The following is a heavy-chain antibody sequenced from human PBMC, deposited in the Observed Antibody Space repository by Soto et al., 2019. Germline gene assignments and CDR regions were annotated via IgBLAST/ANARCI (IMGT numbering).Heavy chain of an antibody. J-gene: IGHJ4*02. CDR2: ISGTGGST. D-gene: IGHD5-12*01. CDR3: AKAPFCGYSGYDCFGNYYFDF. Sequence: EVQLLESGGGLVQPGGSLRLSCAASGFTFSSYAMTWVRQAPGKGLEWVSGISGTGGSTYYADSVKGRFTISRDNFKNTLYLQMNSLRAEDTAVYYCAKAPFCGYSGYDCFGNYYFDFWGQGTLVTVSS. V-gene: IGHV3-23*01. CDR1: GFTFSSYA.